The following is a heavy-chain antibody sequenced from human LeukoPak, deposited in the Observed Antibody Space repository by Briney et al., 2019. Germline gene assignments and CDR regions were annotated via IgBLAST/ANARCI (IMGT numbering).Heavy chain of an antibody. Sequence: SQTLSLTCAISGDTVSSNSAAWNWIRQPPSKGLEWLGRTYYRSKWYSDYAVSVKSRITINPDTSKNQFSLQLNSVTPEDTAVYYCARGPQVVGYYYIDEWGKGTTVTVSS. CDR1: GDTVSSNSAA. V-gene: IGHV6-1*01. D-gene: IGHD2-15*01. J-gene: IGHJ6*03. CDR2: TYYRSKWYS. CDR3: ARGPQVVGYYYIDE.